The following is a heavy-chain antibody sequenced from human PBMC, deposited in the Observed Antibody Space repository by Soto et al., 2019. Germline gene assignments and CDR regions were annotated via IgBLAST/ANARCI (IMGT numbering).Heavy chain of an antibody. CDR3: ARDRYSSGWYGQLHYYYYGMDV. CDR1: GGTFSSYA. V-gene: IGHV1-69*13. D-gene: IGHD6-19*01. J-gene: IGHJ6*02. CDR2: IIPIFGTA. Sequence: SVKVSCKASGGTFSSYAISWVRQAPGQGLEWMGGIIPIFGTANYAQKFQGRVTITADESTSTAYMELSSLRSEDTAVYYCARDRYSSGWYGQLHYYYYGMDVWGQGTTVTVS.